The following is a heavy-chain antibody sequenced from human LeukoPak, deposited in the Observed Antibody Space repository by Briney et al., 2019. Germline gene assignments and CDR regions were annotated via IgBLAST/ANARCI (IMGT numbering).Heavy chain of an antibody. CDR2: IKQDGSEK. CDR3: ARPRRGYYYDSSGYPIDY. V-gene: IGHV3-7*01. D-gene: IGHD3-22*01. CDR1: GFTFSSYW. Sequence: PGGSLRLSCAASGFTFSSYWMSWVRQAPGKGLEWVANIKQDGSEKYYVDSVKGRFTISRDNAKNSLYLQMNSLRAEDTAVYYCARPRRGYYYDSSGYPIDYWGQGTLVTVSS. J-gene: IGHJ4*02.